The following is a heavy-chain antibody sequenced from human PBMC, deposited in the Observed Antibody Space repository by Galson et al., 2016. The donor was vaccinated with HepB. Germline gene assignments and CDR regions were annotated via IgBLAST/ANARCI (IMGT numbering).Heavy chain of an antibody. V-gene: IGHV1-69*13. CDR3: ASVHQRGFDY. D-gene: IGHD3-10*01. Sequence: SVKVSCKASGGTFSNYGFNWVRQAPGQGLEWMGGIIPMFGTSNYAQKFQGRVTITADESTSTAYMELSSLRSEDTAVYYCASVHQRGFDYWGQGTLVTVSS. J-gene: IGHJ4*02. CDR2: IIPMFGTS. CDR1: GGTFSNYG.